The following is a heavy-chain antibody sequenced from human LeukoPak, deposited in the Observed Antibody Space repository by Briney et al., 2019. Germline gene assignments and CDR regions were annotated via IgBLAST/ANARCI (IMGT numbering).Heavy chain of an antibody. CDR1: GFTFSSYG. D-gene: IGHD6-6*01. Sequence: GGSLRLSCAASGFTFSSYGIHSVRQAPGKGLEWVAFIRYDRSNKNYADSVKGRFTMSRDNSKNTLYLQMNSLRAEDTAVYYCAKNSIRQAARPLLGYWGQGTLVTVSS. V-gene: IGHV3-30*02. CDR2: IRYDRSNK. CDR3: AKNSIRQAARPLLGY. J-gene: IGHJ4*02.